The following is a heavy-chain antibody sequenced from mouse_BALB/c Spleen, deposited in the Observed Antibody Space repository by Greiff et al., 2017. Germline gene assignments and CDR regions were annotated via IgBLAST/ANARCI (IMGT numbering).Heavy chain of an antibody. V-gene: IGHV3-2*02. CDR3: ARKGLDGYYAMDY. J-gene: IGHJ4*01. CDR1: GYSITSDYA. Sequence: VQLQQSGPGLVKPSQSLSLTCTVTGYSITSDYAWNWIRQFPGNKLEWMGYISYSGSTSYNPSLKSRISITRDTSKNQFFLQLNSVTTEDTATYYCARKGLDGYYAMDYWGQGTSVTVSS. CDR2: ISYSGST. D-gene: IGHD2-10*02.